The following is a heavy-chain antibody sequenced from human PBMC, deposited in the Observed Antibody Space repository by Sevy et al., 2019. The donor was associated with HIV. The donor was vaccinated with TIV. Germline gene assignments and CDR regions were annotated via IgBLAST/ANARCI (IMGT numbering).Heavy chain of an antibody. J-gene: IGHJ1*01. CDR3: ALERLSSNVAEYFQN. CDR2: ISYDGSND. Sequence: GGSLRLSCAASGFTFSAFSMHWVRQAPGKGLEWVATISYDGSNDHYAESVKGRFTISRYNSKSSLYLQMNSLRGEDTAVYYCALERLSSNVAEYFQNWGQGTLVTVSS. CDR1: GFTFSAFS. D-gene: IGHD1-1*01. V-gene: IGHV3-30-3*01.